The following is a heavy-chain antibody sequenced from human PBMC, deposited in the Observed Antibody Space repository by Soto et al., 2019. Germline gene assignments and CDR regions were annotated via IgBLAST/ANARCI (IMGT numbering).Heavy chain of an antibody. CDR3: ARDFGIAARYNWFDP. Sequence: SQTLSLTFAVSGDSVSSNSAAWNGIRQSPSRGLEWLGRTYYRSKGYNDYAVSVKSRITINPDTSKNQFSLQLNSVTPEDTAVYYCARDFGIAARYNWFDPWGQGTLVTVSS. CDR2: TYYRSKGYN. V-gene: IGHV6-1*01. CDR1: GDSVSSNSAA. J-gene: IGHJ5*02. D-gene: IGHD6-6*01.